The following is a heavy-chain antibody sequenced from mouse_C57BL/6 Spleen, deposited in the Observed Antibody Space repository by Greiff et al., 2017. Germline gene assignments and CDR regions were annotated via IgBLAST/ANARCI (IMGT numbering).Heavy chain of an antibody. Sequence: DVMLVESGGGLVKPGGSLKLSCAASGFTFSDSGMHWVRQAPEKGLEWVAYISSGSSTIYYADTVKGRFTISRDNAKNTLFLQMTSLRSEDTAMYYCARSNYVDYAMDYWGQGTSVTVSS. CDR3: ARSNYVDYAMDY. V-gene: IGHV5-17*01. D-gene: IGHD2-5*01. CDR2: ISSGSSTI. J-gene: IGHJ4*01. CDR1: GFTFSDSG.